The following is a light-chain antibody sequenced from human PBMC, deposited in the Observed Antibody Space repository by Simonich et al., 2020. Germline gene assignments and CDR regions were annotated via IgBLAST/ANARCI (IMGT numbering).Light chain of an antibody. Sequence: DIQMTQSPSTLSASVGDRVTITCRASQSISSWLSWYQQKPGKAPKLLLYAASRLESGVPSRFSGSGSGTEFTLTISSLQSEDFAVYYCQQYNNWPPWTFGQGTKVEIK. CDR2: AAS. CDR3: QQYNNWPPWT. J-gene: IGKJ1*01. V-gene: IGKV1-5*01. CDR1: QSISSW.